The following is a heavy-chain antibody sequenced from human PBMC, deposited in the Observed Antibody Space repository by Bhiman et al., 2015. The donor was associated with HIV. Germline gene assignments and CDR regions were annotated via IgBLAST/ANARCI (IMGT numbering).Heavy chain of an antibody. V-gene: IGHV3-66*03. CDR3: ARENTYFNEGTGYHPLEY. Sequence: EVQLVESGGGLIQPGGSLRLSCAASGFTVSSNYMSWVRQAPGKGLEWVSVIYSGGSTYYADSVEGRFTVSSDNSENALFLQLTSLRVEDTALYYCARENTYFNEGTGYHPLEYWGQGILVTVSS. CDR1: GFTVSSNY. J-gene: IGHJ4*02. D-gene: IGHD3-22*01. CDR2: IYSGGST.